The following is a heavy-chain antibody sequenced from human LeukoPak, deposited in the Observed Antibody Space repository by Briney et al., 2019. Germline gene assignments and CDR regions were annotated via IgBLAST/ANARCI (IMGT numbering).Heavy chain of an antibody. D-gene: IGHD1-26*01. CDR3: VTVGATYYFDY. Sequence: PGGSLRLSCSASGFTFSSYAMHWVRQAPGKGLEYVSAISSNGGSTYYADSAKGRFTISRDNSKNTLYLQMSSLRAEDTAVYYCVTVGATYYFDYWGQGTLVTVSS. CDR2: ISSNGGST. CDR1: GFTFSSYA. V-gene: IGHV3-64D*06. J-gene: IGHJ4*02.